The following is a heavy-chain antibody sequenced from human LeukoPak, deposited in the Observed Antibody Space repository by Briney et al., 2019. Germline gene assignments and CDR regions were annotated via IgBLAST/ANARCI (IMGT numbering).Heavy chain of an antibody. CDR1: GFAFSSYA. J-gene: IGHJ4*02. Sequence: PGGSLRLSCAASGFAFSSYAMSWVRQAPGKGLEWVSGISNTGGKTYYAESVKGRFTISRDNSKNTVYLQMNSLRADDTAVYYCAKDCCGDSMFDYWGQGTLVTVSS. D-gene: IGHD4-11*01. CDR2: ISNTGGKT. CDR3: AKDCCGDSMFDY. V-gene: IGHV3-23*01.